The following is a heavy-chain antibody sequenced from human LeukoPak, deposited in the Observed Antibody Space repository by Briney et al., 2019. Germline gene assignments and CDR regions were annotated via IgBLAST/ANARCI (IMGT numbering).Heavy chain of an antibody. V-gene: IGHV4-59*01. CDR3: ARAPAGYEYFQH. D-gene: IGHD6-13*01. CDR1: GGSISSYY. CDR2: IYYSGST. J-gene: IGHJ1*01. Sequence: PSETLSLTCTVSGGSISSYYWSWIRQPPGKGLEWIGHIYYSGSTNYNPSLKSRVTISVDTSKNQFYLKLSSVTAADTAVYYCARAPAGYEYFQHWGQGTLVTVSS.